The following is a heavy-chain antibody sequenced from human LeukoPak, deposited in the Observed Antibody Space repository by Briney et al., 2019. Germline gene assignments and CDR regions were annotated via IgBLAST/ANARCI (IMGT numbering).Heavy chain of an antibody. CDR3: ARGGGYYHNWFDP. J-gene: IGHJ5*02. V-gene: IGHV4-59*01. CDR1: GGSISSDY. Sequence: SETLSLTCTVSGGSISSDYWSWIRQPPGKGLEWIGYIYYSGSTNYNPSLKSRVTISVDTSKNQFSLKLSSVTAADTAVYYCARGGGYYHNWFDPWGQGTLVTVSS. D-gene: IGHD1-26*01. CDR2: IYYSGST.